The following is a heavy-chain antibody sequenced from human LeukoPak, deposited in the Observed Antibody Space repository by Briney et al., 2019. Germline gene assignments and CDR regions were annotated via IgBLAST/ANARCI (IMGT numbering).Heavy chain of an antibody. Sequence: GSLRLSCAASGFTFSDYYMSWIRQAPGKGLEWIGSIYYSGSTYYNPSLKSRVTISVDTSKNQFSLKLSSVTAADTAVYYCARHCSSTSCYVGAFDIWGQGTMVTVSS. CDR2: IYYSGST. D-gene: IGHD2-2*01. CDR1: GFTFSDYY. V-gene: IGHV4-39*01. CDR3: ARHCSSTSCYVGAFDI. J-gene: IGHJ3*02.